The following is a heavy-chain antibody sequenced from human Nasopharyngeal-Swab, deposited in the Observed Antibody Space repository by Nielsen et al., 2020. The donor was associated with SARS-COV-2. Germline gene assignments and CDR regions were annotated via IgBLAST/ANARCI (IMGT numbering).Heavy chain of an antibody. V-gene: IGHV4-34*01. CDR2: INHSGST. Sequence: WIRQPPGKGLEWIGEINHSGSTNYNPSLKSRVTISVDTSKNQFSLKLSSETAADTAVYYCARGPDYYGSGSYYNSVLRGYYFDYWGQGTLVTVSS. J-gene: IGHJ4*02. CDR3: ARGPDYYGSGSYYNSVLRGYYFDY. D-gene: IGHD3-10*01.